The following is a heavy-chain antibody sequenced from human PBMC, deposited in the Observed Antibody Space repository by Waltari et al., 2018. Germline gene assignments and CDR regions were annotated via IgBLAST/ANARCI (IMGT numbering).Heavy chain of an antibody. Sequence: QLQLQESGPGLVKPSETLYLTCTVSGGSISSSSYYWGWIRQPPGKGLEWIGSIYYSGHTNYTPSLKSRVHISVDTSKNQFSLKLSSVTAADTAVYYCARGWSGSYAEYFQHWGQGTLVTVSS. CDR2: IYYSGHT. CDR3: ARGWSGSYAEYFQH. V-gene: IGHV4-39*07. CDR1: GGSISSSSYY. D-gene: IGHD1-26*01. J-gene: IGHJ1*01.